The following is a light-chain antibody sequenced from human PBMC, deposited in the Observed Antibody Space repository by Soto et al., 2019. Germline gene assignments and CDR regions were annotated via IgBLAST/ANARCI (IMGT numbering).Light chain of an antibody. CDR1: SGSVSTSYY. CDR2: STN. Sequence: QTVVTQEPSLSVSPGGTVTLTCGLSSGSVSTSYYPSWYQQTPGQAPRTLIYSTNTRSSGVPDRFSGSILGNKAALTIAGAQADDESDYYCVLYVGSGIWVFGGGTQLTVL. V-gene: IGLV8-61*01. CDR3: VLYVGSGIWV. J-gene: IGLJ3*02.